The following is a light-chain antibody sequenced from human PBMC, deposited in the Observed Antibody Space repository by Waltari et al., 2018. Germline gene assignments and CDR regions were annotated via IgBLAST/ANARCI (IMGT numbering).Light chain of an antibody. CDR1: SSDVGAYKY. CDR3: SSYTISITYV. J-gene: IGLJ1*01. CDR2: DVS. Sequence: QSALTQPASVSGSPGQSITISCTGTSSDVGAYKYVTWYQQHPGKAPKLMIYDVSNRPSVVSNRFSGSKSGNTASLTISWLQAEDEADYYCSSYTISITYVFGTGTEVTVL. V-gene: IGLV2-14*03.